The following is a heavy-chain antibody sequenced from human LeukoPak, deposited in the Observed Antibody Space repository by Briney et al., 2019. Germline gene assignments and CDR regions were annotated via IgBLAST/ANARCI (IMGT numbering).Heavy chain of an antibody. J-gene: IGHJ4*02. Sequence: SETLSLTCTVSGDSISSGPYYWGWIRQPPGKGLEWIGNIYYGENTYYNPPLKSRVTISIDTSNNQFYLKLSSLTAADTAVYYCARRDDSSGYHKIFDYWGQGTLVTVSS. CDR3: ARRDDSSGYHKIFDY. CDR2: IYYGENT. CDR1: GDSISSGPYY. D-gene: IGHD3-22*01. V-gene: IGHV4-39*01.